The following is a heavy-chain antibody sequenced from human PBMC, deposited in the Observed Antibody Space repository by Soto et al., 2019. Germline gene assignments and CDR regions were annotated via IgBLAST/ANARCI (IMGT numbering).Heavy chain of an antibody. Sequence: QVQLQESGPGLVKPSQTLSLTCTVSGGSISSGGYYWSWIRQHPGKGLEWIGYIYYSGSTYYNPSLQSRVTISVDTSKNQFSLKLSSVTAADTAVYYCARESYYGSGSYYNSNWFDPWGQGTLVTVSS. V-gene: IGHV4-31*03. D-gene: IGHD3-10*01. J-gene: IGHJ5*02. CDR3: ARESYYGSGSYYNSNWFDP. CDR2: IYYSGST. CDR1: GGSISSGGYY.